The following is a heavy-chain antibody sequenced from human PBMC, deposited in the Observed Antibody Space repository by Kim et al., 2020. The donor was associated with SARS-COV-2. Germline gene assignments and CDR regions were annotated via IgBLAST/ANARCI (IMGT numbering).Heavy chain of an antibody. CDR1: GFTFSSYA. D-gene: IGHD2-21*02. CDR3: AKEMWRGGNSPPDY. V-gene: IGHV3-23*03. Sequence: GALRLSCAASGFTFSSYAMSWVRQAPGKGLECVSVFYSGGSSTYYADSVKGRFTISRDNSKNALYLQMNSLRAEDTAVYYCAKEMWRGGNSPPDYWGQGTLVTVSS. J-gene: IGHJ4*02. CDR2: FYSGGSST.